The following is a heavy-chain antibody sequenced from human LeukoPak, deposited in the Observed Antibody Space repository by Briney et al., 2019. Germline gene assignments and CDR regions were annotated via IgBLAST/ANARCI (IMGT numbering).Heavy chain of an antibody. D-gene: IGHD6-6*01. Sequence: SVKVSCKASGFTFPSSGVQWVRQARGQRLEWIGWIVVGSGNTNYAQKFQERVTITRDMSTSTAYMELSSLRSEDTVVYYCAAVGWEYSSSPPPMDVWGQGTTVTVSS. CDR3: AAVGWEYSSSPPPMDV. J-gene: IGHJ6*02. CDR1: GFTFPSSG. V-gene: IGHV1-58*01. CDR2: IVVGSGNT.